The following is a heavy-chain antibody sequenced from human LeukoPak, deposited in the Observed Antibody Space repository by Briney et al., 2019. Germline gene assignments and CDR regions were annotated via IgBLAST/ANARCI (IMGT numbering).Heavy chain of an antibody. CDR1: GYTFTSYA. D-gene: IGHD3-10*01. CDR2: INAGNGNT. CDR3: ARAVPTLLWFGELLPGAFDY. Sequence: GASVKVSKASGYTFTSYAMHWVRQAPGQRLEWMGWINAGNGNTKYSQKFQGRVTITRDTSASTAYMELSSLRSEDTAVYYCARAVPTLLWFGELLPGAFDYWGQGTLVTVSS. V-gene: IGHV1-3*01. J-gene: IGHJ4*02.